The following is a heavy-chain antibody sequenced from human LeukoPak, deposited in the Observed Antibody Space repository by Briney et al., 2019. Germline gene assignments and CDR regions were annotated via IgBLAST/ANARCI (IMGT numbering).Heavy chain of an antibody. CDR1: GGSISSGGYY. V-gene: IGHV4-31*03. Sequence: SQTLSLTCTVSGGSISSGGYYWSWIRQHPGKGLEWIGYIYYSGSTYYNPSLKSRVTISVDTSKNQFSLKLSSVTAADTAVYYCARIRNSSSWYRFHWFDPWGQGTLVTVSS. J-gene: IGHJ5*02. CDR3: ARIRNSSSWYRFHWFDP. D-gene: IGHD6-13*01. CDR2: IYYSGST.